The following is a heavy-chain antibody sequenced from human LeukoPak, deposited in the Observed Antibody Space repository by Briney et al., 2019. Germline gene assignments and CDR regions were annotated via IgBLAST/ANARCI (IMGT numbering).Heavy chain of an antibody. D-gene: IGHD2-2*01. CDR2: ISSSSSYI. V-gene: IGHV3-21*01. CDR1: GFTFSSYS. CDR3: ARVWRNIVVVPAAISHRDYYYYMDV. J-gene: IGHJ6*03. Sequence: GGSLRLSCAASGFTFSSYSMNWVRQAPGKGLEWVSSISSSSSYIYYADSVKGRFTISRDSAKNSLYLQMNSLRAEDTAVYYCARVWRNIVVVPAAISHRDYYYYMDVWGKGTTVTVSS.